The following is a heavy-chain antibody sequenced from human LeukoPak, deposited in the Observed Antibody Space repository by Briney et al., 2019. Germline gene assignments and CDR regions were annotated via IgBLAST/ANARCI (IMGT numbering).Heavy chain of an antibody. J-gene: IGHJ4*02. Sequence: PSETLSLTCTVSGGSISSYYWSGIRQPPGKGLEWIGYIYYSGTTDYNPSLKSRVTISVDTSNNQFSLKVSSVTAADTAVYYCARSSGAYRSFDYWGQGTLVPVSS. CDR1: GGSISSYY. D-gene: IGHD1-26*01. V-gene: IGHV4-59*01. CDR3: ARSSGAYRSFDY. CDR2: IYYSGTT.